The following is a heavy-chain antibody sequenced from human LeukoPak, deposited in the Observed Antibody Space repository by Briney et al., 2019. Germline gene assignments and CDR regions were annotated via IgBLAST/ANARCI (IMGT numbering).Heavy chain of an antibody. CDR1: GFTFSSYV. CDR3: VRDYCSGVTCYPGH. CDR2: ISGSGGST. V-gene: IGHV3-23*01. J-gene: IGHJ4*02. Sequence: GGSLRLSCAASGFTFSSYVMSWVRQAPGKGLEWVSTISGSGGSTYYADSVKGRFTISRDNPKNTLSLQMSSLRAEDTAVYYCVRDYCSGVTCYPGHWGQGTLVTVSS. D-gene: IGHD2-15*01.